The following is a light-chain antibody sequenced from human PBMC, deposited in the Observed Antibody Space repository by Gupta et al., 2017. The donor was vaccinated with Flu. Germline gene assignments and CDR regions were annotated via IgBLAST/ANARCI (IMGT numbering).Light chain of an antibody. V-gene: IGKV1-33*01. J-gene: IGKJ5*01. CDR1: QDISNH. CDR3: QQYDNIPPVT. CDR2: EAS. Sequence: DRVTITCQASQDISNHLNWYQKKPGRAPKLLIYEASNLETGVPSRFSGSGSGTDFTFTISGLQPEDVATYSCQQYDNIPPVTFGQGTRLEIK.